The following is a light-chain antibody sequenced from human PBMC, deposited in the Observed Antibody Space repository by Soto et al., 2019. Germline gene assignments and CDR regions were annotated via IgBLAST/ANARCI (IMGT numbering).Light chain of an antibody. CDR2: EVR. CDR3: SAYAGSYTYV. Sequence: QSALTQPASVSGSAGQSITVSCSGTMRDVGAYNLVSWYQQHPGTAPRLIIYEVRNRPSGISSRFSGSRSGNTASLTTSGLQSEDEGDYYCSAYAGSYTYVFGTGTKVTVL. J-gene: IGLJ1*01. CDR1: MRDVGAYNL. V-gene: IGLV2-14*01.